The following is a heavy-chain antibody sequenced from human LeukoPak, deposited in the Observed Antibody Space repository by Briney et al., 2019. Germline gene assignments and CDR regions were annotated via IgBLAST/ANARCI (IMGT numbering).Heavy chain of an antibody. D-gene: IGHD5-18*01. CDR2: INHSGST. CDR1: GGSFSGYY. J-gene: IGHJ4*02. CDR3: ASHVDTAMVVYFDY. Sequence: SETLSLTCAVYGGSFSGYYWSRIRQPPGKGLEWIGEINHSGSTNYNPSLKSRVTISVDTSKNQFSLKLSSVTAADTAVYYCASHVDTAMVVYFDYWGQGTLVTVSS. V-gene: IGHV4-34*01.